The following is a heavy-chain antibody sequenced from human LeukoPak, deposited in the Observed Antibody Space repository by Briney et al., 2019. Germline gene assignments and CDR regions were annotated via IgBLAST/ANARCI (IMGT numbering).Heavy chain of an antibody. V-gene: IGHV3-33*01. CDR1: GFTFSSYG. Sequence: GGSLRLSCAASGFTFSSYGMHWVRQAPGKGLEWVAVIWYDGSNKYYADSVKGRFTISRDNSKNTLYLQMNSLRAEDTAVYYCARGYGDYVASGFHHWGQGILVTVSS. J-gene: IGHJ1*01. CDR2: IWYDGSNK. D-gene: IGHD4-17*01. CDR3: ARGYGDYVASGFHH.